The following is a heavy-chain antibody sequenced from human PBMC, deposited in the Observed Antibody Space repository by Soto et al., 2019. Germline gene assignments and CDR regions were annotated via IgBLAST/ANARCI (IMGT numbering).Heavy chain of an antibody. J-gene: IGHJ4*02. CDR1: GFSLSTSGVG. V-gene: IGHV2-5*01. CDR3: AHSNYPGYSGYSRSFDY. CDR2: IYWNDDK. D-gene: IGHD5-12*01. Sequence: SGPTLVNPTQTLTLTCTFSGFSLSTSGVGVGWIRQPPGKALEWLALIYWNDDKRYSPSLKSRLTITKDTSKNQVVLTMTNMDPVDTATYHCAHSNYPGYSGYSRSFDYWGQGTLVTVSS.